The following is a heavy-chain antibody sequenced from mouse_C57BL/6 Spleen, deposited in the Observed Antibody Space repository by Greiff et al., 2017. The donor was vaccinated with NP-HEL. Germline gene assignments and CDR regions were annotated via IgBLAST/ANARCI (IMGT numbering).Heavy chain of an antibody. CDR1: GFTFSDYY. CDR3: ARDAPTVVAHWYFDV. J-gene: IGHJ1*03. Sequence: EVQLVESEGGLVQPGSSMKLSCTASGFTFSDYYMAWVRQVPEKGLEWVANINYDGSSTYYLDSLKSRFIISRDNAKNILYLQMSSLKSEDTATYYCARDAPTVVAHWYFDVWGTGTTVTVSS. D-gene: IGHD1-1*01. CDR2: INYDGSST. V-gene: IGHV5-16*01.